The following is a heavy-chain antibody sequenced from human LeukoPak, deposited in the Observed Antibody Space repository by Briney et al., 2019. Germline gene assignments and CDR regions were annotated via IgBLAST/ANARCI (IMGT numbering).Heavy chain of an antibody. D-gene: IGHD4-17*01. CDR3: ARVLFDAVTTFVSWFDP. V-gene: IGHV3-48*03. J-gene: IGHJ5*02. Sequence: GGSLRLSCAASGFTFSSYEMNWVRQAPGKGLEWVSYISSSGSTIYYADSVKGRFTISRDNAKNSLYLQMNSLRAEDTAVYYCARVLFDAVTTFVSWFDPWGQGTLVTVSS. CDR2: ISSSGSTI. CDR1: GFTFSSYE.